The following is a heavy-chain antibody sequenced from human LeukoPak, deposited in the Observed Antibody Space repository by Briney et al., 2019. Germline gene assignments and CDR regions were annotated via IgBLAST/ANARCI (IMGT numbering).Heavy chain of an antibody. Sequence: GGSLRLSCAASGFTFSSYAMHWVRQAPGKGLEWVAVISYDGSNKYYADSVKGRFTISRDNSKNTLYLQMNSLRAEDMAVYYCARDLDYDSSGYYTPAFDYWGQGTLVTVSS. CDR1: GFTFSSYA. CDR3: ARDLDYDSSGYYTPAFDY. J-gene: IGHJ4*02. CDR2: ISYDGSNK. V-gene: IGHV3-30-3*01. D-gene: IGHD3-22*01.